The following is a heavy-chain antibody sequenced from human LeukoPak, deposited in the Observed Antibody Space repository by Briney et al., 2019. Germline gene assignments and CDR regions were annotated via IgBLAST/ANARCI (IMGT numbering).Heavy chain of an antibody. Sequence: GGSLRLSCAASGFTFSSYSMNWVRQAPGKGLEWVSSISSSSSYINYADSVKGRFTISRDNAKNSLYLQMNSLRAEDTAVYYCAITPYCGGDCSLGSFDYWGQGTLVTVSS. CDR3: AITPYCGGDCSLGSFDY. V-gene: IGHV3-21*01. J-gene: IGHJ4*02. D-gene: IGHD2-21*02. CDR2: ISSSSSYI. CDR1: GFTFSSYS.